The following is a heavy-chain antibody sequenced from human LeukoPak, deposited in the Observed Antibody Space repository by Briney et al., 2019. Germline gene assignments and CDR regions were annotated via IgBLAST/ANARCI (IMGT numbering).Heavy chain of an antibody. CDR2: INWNGGST. Sequence: RPGGSLRLSCAASGFTFDDYAMSWVRQAPGKGLEWVSGINWNGGSTGYADSVKGRFTISRDNSKNTPYLQMNSLRAEDTAVYYCAREGILEWQQACYFDYWGQGTLVTVSS. D-gene: IGHD3-3*01. V-gene: IGHV3-20*04. J-gene: IGHJ4*02. CDR1: GFTFDDYA. CDR3: AREGILEWQQACYFDY.